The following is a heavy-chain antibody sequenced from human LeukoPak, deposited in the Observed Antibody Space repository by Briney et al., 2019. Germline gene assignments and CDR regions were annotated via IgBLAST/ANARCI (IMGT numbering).Heavy chain of an antibody. J-gene: IGHJ4*02. CDR3: ARGRIAAAGVIDY. CDR2: MNPNSGNT. V-gene: IGHV1-8*02. D-gene: IGHD6-13*01. Sequence: GASVRVSCKASGYIFTGYFMHWVRQATGQGLEWMGWMNPNSGNTGYAQKFQGRVTMTRNTSISTAYMELSSLRSEDTAVYYCARGRIAAAGVIDYWGQGTLVTVSS. CDR1: GYIFTGYF.